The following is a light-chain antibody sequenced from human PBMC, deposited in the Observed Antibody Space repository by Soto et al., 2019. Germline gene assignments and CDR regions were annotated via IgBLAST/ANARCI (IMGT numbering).Light chain of an antibody. V-gene: IGLV2-14*01. CDR1: SSDVGTYNY. Sequence: QSALTQPASVSGSPGQSITISCTGTSSDVGTYNYVSWYQHHPGKAPKLIIYEVSNRPSGVSNRFSGSKSGSTASLTISGIRAENGADYHCTSYTRDTALFFESGTKLPAL. CDR3: TSYTRDTALF. CDR2: EVS. J-gene: IGLJ1*01.